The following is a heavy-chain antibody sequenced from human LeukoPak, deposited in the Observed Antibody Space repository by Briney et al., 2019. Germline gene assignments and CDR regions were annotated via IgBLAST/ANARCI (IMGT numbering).Heavy chain of an antibody. CDR3: ARLGDYYDSSGQFDY. V-gene: IGHV4-39*01. D-gene: IGHD3-22*01. J-gene: IGHJ4*02. CDR1: GGSISSSSYY. CDR2: IYYSGST. Sequence: SETLSLTCTVSGGSISSSSYYWGWIRQPPGKGLEWIGSIYYSGSTYYNPSLKSRVTISVDTSKNQFSLKLSSVTAANTAVYYCARLGDYYDSSGQFDYWGQGTLVTVSS.